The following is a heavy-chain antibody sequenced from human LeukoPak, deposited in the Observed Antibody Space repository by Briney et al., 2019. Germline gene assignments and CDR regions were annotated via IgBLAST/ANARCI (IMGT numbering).Heavy chain of an antibody. CDR2: ITSGSSYI. Sequence: GGSLRLSCAASGFTFSTYSMNWVRQAPGKGLEWVSSITSGSSYIYYADSMEGRFTISRDNAKNSLYLQMNSLRVEDTAVYYCARDLRGVRWRIFDIWGQGTMVTVSS. J-gene: IGHJ3*02. CDR1: GFTFSTYS. D-gene: IGHD3-3*01. V-gene: IGHV3-21*01. CDR3: ARDLRGVRWRIFDI.